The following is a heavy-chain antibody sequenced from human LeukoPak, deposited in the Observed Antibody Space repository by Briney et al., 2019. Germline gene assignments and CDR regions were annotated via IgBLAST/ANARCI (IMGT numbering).Heavy chain of an antibody. CDR1: GFTFRTYT. D-gene: IGHD1-26*01. J-gene: IGHJ5*02. V-gene: IGHV3-30-3*01. Sequence: GRSLILSCAASGFTFRTYTMHWVRQAPGKGLEWVASISYDGYYKYYAESVKGPFIISRDNSKNTLYLQINSLRADDTAVHYCASAGAVTDSFVHWGEGTLVIVSS. CDR3: ASAGAVTDSFVH. CDR2: ISYDGYYK.